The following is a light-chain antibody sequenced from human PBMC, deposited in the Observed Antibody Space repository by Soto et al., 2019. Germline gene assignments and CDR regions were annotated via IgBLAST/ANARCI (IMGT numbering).Light chain of an antibody. J-gene: IGKJ1*01. CDR2: GAS. V-gene: IGKV3-15*01. CDR3: QQYKNGWT. CDR1: QSVSSN. Sequence: EIVMTQSPATRSVSPGERATLSCRASQSVSSNLAWYQQKPGQAPRLLIYGASTRATGIPAKFSGGGSGTEFTLTISSLQSEDFAIYYCQQYKNGWTFGQGTKVDIK.